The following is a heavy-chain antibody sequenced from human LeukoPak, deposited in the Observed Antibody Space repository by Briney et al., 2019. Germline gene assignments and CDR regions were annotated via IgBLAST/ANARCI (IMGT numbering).Heavy chain of an antibody. V-gene: IGHV4-30-2*02. J-gene: IGHJ3*02. CDR2: IYHSGST. Sequence: SQTLSLTCTVSGGSISSGGYYWSWIRQPPGKGLEWIGYIYHSGSTYYNPSLKSRVTISVDRSKNQFSLKLSSVTAADTAVYYCASPFWSGSVGAFDIWGQGTTVTVSS. D-gene: IGHD3-3*01. CDR3: ASPFWSGSVGAFDI. CDR1: GGSISSGGYY.